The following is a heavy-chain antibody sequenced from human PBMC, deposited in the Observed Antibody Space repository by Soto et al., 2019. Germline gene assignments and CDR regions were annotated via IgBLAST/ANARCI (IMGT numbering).Heavy chain of an antibody. V-gene: IGHV1-2*02. CDR1: GYTFTGYY. CDR3: ARVDVDTAMSDY. Sequence: ASVKVSCKASGYTFTGYYMHWVRQAPGQGLEWMGWINPNSGGTNYAQKFQGRVTMTRDTSISTAYMELSRLRSDDTAVYYCARVDVDTAMSDYWGQGTLVTVSS. D-gene: IGHD5-18*01. CDR2: INPNSGGT. J-gene: IGHJ4*02.